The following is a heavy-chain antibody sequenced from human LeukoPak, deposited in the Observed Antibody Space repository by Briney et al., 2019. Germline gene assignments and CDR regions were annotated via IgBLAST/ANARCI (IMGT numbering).Heavy chain of an antibody. Sequence: PGGSLRLSCTASGFTFGDYAMSWVRQAPGKGLEWVGFIRSKAYGGTTEYAASVKGRFTISRDDSKSIAYLQMNSLKTEDTAVYYCTREGGIVGYWGQGTLVTVSS. CDR3: TREGGIVGY. V-gene: IGHV3-49*04. J-gene: IGHJ4*02. CDR1: GFTFGDYA. CDR2: IRSKAYGGTT. D-gene: IGHD1-26*01.